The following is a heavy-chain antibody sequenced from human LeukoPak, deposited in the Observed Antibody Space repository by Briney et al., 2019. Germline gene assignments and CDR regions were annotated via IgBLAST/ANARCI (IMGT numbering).Heavy chain of an antibody. CDR2: IYTSGST. D-gene: IGHD2-2*02. Sequence: SETLSLTCTVSGGSISSYYWGWIRQPPGKGLEWIGYIYTSGSTNYNPSLKSRVTISVDTSKNQFSLKLSSVTAADTAVYYCARAQAGYCSSTSCYRWFDPWGQGTLVTVSS. CDR3: ARAQAGYCSSTSCYRWFDP. V-gene: IGHV4-4*09. CDR1: GGSISSYY. J-gene: IGHJ5*02.